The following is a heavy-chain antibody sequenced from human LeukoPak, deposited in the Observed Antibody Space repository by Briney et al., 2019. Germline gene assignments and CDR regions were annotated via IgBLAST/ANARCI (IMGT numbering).Heavy chain of an antibody. D-gene: IGHD3-22*01. Sequence: GGSLRLSCVASGFIFSKYWMTWVRQAPGKGLEWVANIRRDGSVIHYLDSVKGRFTISRDNAKNSLYLQMDSLRAEDTAVYYCAAYYYDSPFDYWGQGTLVTVSS. CDR3: AAYYYDSPFDY. CDR2: IRRDGSVI. J-gene: IGHJ4*02. V-gene: IGHV3-7*01. CDR1: GFIFSKYW.